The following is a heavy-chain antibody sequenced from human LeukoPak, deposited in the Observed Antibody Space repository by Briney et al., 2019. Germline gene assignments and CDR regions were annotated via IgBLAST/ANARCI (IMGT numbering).Heavy chain of an antibody. D-gene: IGHD3-10*01. J-gene: IGHJ6*02. CDR3: ARWFGEPRATYYYFYGMDV. CDR2: ISYDGSNK. V-gene: IGHV3-30-3*01. CDR1: GFTFSSYA. Sequence: GRSLRLSCAASGFTFSSYAMHWVRQAPGKGLEWVAVISYDGSNKYYADSVKGRFTISRDNSKNTLYLQMNSLRAEDTAVYYCARWFGEPRATYYYFYGMDVWGQGTTVTVSS.